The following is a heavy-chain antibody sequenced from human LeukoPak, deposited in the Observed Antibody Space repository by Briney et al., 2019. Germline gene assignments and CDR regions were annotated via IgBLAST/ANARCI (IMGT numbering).Heavy chain of an antibody. V-gene: IGHV3-21*01. J-gene: IGHJ4*02. D-gene: IGHD3-10*01. CDR2: ISSSSSYI. CDR3: AKRLDQKSYYYGSGSYYSH. Sequence: SGGSLRLSCAASGFTFSSYSMNWVRQAPGKGLEWVSSISSSSSYIYYADSVKGRFTISRDNAKNSLYLQMNSLRAEDKALLYCAKRLDQKSYYYGSGSYYSHWGQGTLVTVSS. CDR1: GFTFSSYS.